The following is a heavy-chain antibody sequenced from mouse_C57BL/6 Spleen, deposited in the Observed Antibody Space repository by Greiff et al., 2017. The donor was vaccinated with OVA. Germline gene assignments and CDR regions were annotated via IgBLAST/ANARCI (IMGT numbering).Heavy chain of an antibody. D-gene: IGHD1-1*01. CDR2: LDPSDSYT. CDR1: GYTFTSYW. Sequence: QVQLQQPGAELVKPGASVKLSCKASGYTFTSYWMQWVKQRPGQGLEWIGELDPSDSYTNSNQKFKGKATLTVDTSSSTAYMQLSSLTSEDAAVYYCARLTTVSRGYFDVWGTGTTVTVSS. J-gene: IGHJ1*03. V-gene: IGHV1-50*01. CDR3: ARLTTVSRGYFDV.